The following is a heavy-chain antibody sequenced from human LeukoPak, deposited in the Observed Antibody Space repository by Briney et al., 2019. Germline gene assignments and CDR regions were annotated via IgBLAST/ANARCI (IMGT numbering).Heavy chain of an antibody. CDR1: GGSISGGGYY. D-gene: IGHD2-21*02. J-gene: IGHJ5*02. V-gene: IGHV4-31*03. CDR3: ARAGGAYCGGDCSSP. Sequence: PSGTLSLTCTVSGGSISGGGYYWSWIRQHPGKGLEWIGYIYYSGSTYYNPSLKSRVTISVDTSKNQFSLKLSSVTAADTAVYYCARAGGAYCGGDCSSPWGQGTLVTVSS. CDR2: IYYSGST.